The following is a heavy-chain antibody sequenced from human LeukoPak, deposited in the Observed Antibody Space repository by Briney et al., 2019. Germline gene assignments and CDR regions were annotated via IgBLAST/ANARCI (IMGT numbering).Heavy chain of an antibody. D-gene: IGHD6-6*01. CDR2: INPNSGGT. CDR1: GYTFTGYY. CDR3: IRSSSSDYFDS. J-gene: IGHJ4*02. V-gene: IGHV1-2*02. Sequence: VASVKVSCKASGYTFTGYYMRWVRQAPGQGLEWMGWINPNSGGTNYAQKFQGRVTMARDTSISTAYMELSRLRSDDTAVYYCIRSSSSDYFDSWGQGTLVTVSS.